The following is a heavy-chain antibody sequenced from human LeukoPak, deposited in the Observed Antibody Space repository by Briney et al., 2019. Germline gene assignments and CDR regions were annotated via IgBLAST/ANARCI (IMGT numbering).Heavy chain of an antibody. J-gene: IGHJ6*03. CDR2: FDPEDGET. CDR1: GYTLTELS. D-gene: IGHD1-26*01. Sequence: ASVKVSCKVSGYTLTELSMHWVRQAPGKGLEWMGGFDPEDGETIYAQKFQGRVTMTEDTSTDTAYMELSSLRSEDTAVYYCARKSIVGATNYYYYYYMDVWGKGTTVTVSS. V-gene: IGHV1-24*01. CDR3: ARKSIVGATNYYYYYYMDV.